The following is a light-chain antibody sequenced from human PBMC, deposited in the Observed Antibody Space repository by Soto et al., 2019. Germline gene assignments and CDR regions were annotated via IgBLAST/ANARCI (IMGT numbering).Light chain of an antibody. CDR3: QQYNNWPLG. Sequence: DIVMTQSPATLSVSPGERATLSCRASQSVNSKLAWYQQKPGQAPRLLIHDASTRATGIPVRFSGSGSGTEFTLTISSLQSEDFAVYYCQQYNNWPLGFGGGTKVEIK. J-gene: IGKJ4*01. CDR1: QSVNSK. CDR2: DAS. V-gene: IGKV3-15*01.